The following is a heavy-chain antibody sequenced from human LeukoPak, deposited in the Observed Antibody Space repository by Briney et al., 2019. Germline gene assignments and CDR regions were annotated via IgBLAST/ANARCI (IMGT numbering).Heavy chain of an antibody. CDR3: AKERDDSSTFFDS. D-gene: IGHD3-16*01. Sequence: PGGSLRLCCAASGFTFIDYAMSWVRRAPGKGLQWVSSISGSGRGTYSADSVKGRFTVSRDNSRNTLYLQINSLRVEDTAVYYCAKERDDSSTFFDSWGQGSLGTVSS. V-gene: IGHV3-23*01. CDR1: GFTFIDYA. CDR2: ISGSGRGT. J-gene: IGHJ4*02.